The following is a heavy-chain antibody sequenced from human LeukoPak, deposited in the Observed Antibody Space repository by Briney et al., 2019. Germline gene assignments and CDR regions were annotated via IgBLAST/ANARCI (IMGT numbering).Heavy chain of an antibody. J-gene: IGHJ4*02. CDR3: ARGVPLGYCTYGVCYPPYYFDY. Sequence: ASVKVSCKASGYTFTSYDINWVRQATGQGLEWMGWMNPNSGNTGYAQKFQGRVTITRNTSIDTAYMDLSSLSSEDTAVYYCARGVPLGYCTYGVCYPPYYFDYWGQGTLVTASS. CDR2: MNPNSGNT. V-gene: IGHV1-8*01. D-gene: IGHD2-8*01. CDR1: GYTFTSYD.